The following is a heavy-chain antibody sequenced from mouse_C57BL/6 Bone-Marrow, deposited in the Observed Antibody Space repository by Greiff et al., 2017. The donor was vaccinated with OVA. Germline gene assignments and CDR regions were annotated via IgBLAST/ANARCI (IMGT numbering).Heavy chain of an antibody. J-gene: IGHJ4*01. CDR3: ARGGGYDEAYYAMDY. D-gene: IGHD2-2*01. V-gene: IGHV1-26*01. Sequence: VQLQQSGPELVKPGASVKISCKASGYTFTDYYMNWVKQSHGQSLEWIGDINPNNGGTSYNQKFKGKATLTVDKSSSTAYMELRSLTSEYSAFYYYARGGGYDEAYYAMDYWGQGTSVTVSS. CDR1: GYTFTDYY. CDR2: INPNNGGT.